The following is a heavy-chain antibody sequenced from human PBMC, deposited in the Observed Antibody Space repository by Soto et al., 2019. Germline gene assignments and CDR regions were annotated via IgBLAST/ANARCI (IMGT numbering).Heavy chain of an antibody. CDR3: ARRLPYGSGSYAVCYFDY. CDR1: GGSFSGYY. D-gene: IGHD3-10*01. CDR2: INHSGST. J-gene: IGHJ4*02. Sequence: QVQLQQWGAGLLKPSETLSLTCAVYGGSFSGYYWSWIRQPPGKGLEWIGEINHSGSTNYNPSLKSRVTISVDTSKNQFSLKLSSVTAADTAVYYCARRLPYGSGSYAVCYFDYWGQGTLVTVSS. V-gene: IGHV4-34*01.